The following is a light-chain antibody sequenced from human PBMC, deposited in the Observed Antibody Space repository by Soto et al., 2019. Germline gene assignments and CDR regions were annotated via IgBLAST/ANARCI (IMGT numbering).Light chain of an antibody. CDR2: DVS. CDR3: CSYAGSYV. J-gene: IGLJ1*01. CDR1: SSDVGGYNY. V-gene: IGLV2-11*01. Sequence: QSALTQPSSVSGSPGQSVTISCTGTSSDVGGYNYVSWYQQHPGKAPKLMIYDVSKRPSGVPDRFSGSKSGNTASLTISWLQAEDEADYYCCSYAGSYVFGTGTKLTVL.